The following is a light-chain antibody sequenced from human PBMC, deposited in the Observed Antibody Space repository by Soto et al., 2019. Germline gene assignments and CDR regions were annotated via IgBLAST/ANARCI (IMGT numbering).Light chain of an antibody. V-gene: IGKV1-5*01. J-gene: IGKJ1*01. CDR1: QSISSW. CDR2: DAS. Sequence: DIQMTQSPSTLSSSLGEKVTITFRASQSISSWLAWYQQKPGKAPKLLIYDASSLESGVPSRFSGSGSGTEFTLTISSLQPDDFATYYCQQYNSYSKTFGQGTKVDIK. CDR3: QQYNSYSKT.